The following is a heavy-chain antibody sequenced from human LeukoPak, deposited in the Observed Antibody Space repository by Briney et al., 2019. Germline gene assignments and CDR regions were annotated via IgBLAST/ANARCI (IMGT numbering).Heavy chain of an antibody. CDR3: AKDDRYCSGGSCYSNWFDP. Sequence: PGGSLRLSCAASGFTFSSYAMSWVRQAPGKGLEWVSAISGSGGSTYYADSVEGRFTISRDNSKNTLYLQMNSLGAEDTAVYYCAKDDRYCSGGSCYSNWFDPWGQGTLVTVSS. V-gene: IGHV3-23*01. CDR2: ISGSGGST. J-gene: IGHJ5*02. D-gene: IGHD2-15*01. CDR1: GFTFSSYA.